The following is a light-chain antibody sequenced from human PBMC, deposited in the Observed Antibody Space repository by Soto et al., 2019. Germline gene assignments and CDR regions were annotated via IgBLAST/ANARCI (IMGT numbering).Light chain of an antibody. CDR3: SSYTSSSTVV. Sequence: QSVLTQPASVSGSPGQSITISCTGTSSDVGGYNYVSWYQQHPGKAPKLMIYDVSNRPSGVSNRFSGSKSGNTASPTISGLQAEDEADYYCSSYTSSSTVVFAGGTKLTVL. CDR1: SSDVGGYNY. J-gene: IGLJ2*01. V-gene: IGLV2-14*01. CDR2: DVS.